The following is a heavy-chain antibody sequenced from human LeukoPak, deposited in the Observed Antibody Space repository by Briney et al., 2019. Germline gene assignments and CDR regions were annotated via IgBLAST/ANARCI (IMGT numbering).Heavy chain of an antibody. CDR3: ARALYNPKIAVAGTFDY. CDR1: GGSISSSSYY. D-gene: IGHD6-19*01. V-gene: IGHV4-39*07. Sequence: SETLSLTCTVSGGSISSSSYYWGWIRQPPGKGLEWIGSIYYSGSTYYNPSLKSRVTISVDTSKNQFSLKLSSVTAADTAVYYCARALYNPKIAVAGTFDYWGQGTLVTVSS. CDR2: IYYSGST. J-gene: IGHJ4*02.